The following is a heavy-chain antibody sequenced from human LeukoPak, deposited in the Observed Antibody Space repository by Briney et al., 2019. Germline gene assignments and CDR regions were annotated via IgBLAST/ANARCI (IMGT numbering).Heavy chain of an antibody. CDR2: INWNGGST. D-gene: IGHD3-3*01. CDR3: AREITIFGVVNEGDWFDP. CDR1: GFTFDDYG. Sequence: GGSLRLSCAASGFTFDDYGMSWVRHAPGKGLEWVSGINWNGGSTGYADSVKGRFTISRDSAKNSLYLQMNSLRAEDTALYHCAREITIFGVVNEGDWFDPWGQGTLVTVSS. V-gene: IGHV3-20*01. J-gene: IGHJ5*02.